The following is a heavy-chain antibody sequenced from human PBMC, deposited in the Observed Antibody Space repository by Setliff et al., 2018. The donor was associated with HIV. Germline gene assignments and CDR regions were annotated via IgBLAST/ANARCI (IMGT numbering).Heavy chain of an antibody. V-gene: IGHV3-74*03. CDR2: INSDGTST. CDR3: ARDLSYDYDRSSDTFDY. D-gene: IGHD3-22*01. CDR1: GFTFRSYW. Sequence: SLRLSCAASGFTFRSYWMHWVRQAPGKGLVWVSRINSDGTSTTYADSVKGRFTISRDNAKNTLYLQMNSLRAEDTAVYYCARDLSYDYDRSSDTFDYWGQGTLVTVSS. J-gene: IGHJ4*02.